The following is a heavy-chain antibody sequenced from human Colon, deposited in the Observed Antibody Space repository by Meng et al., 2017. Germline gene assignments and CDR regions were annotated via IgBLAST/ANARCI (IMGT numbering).Heavy chain of an antibody. CDR2: IIPIFGTA. J-gene: IGHJ4*02. Sequence: SVKVSCKASGGTFSSYAISWVRQAPGQGLEWMVGIIPIFGTANYAQKFQGRVTITAYESTSTAYMELSSLRSEDTAVYYCARENSGYDSGGYYFDYWGQGTLVTVSS. CDR3: ARENSGYDSGGYYFDY. V-gene: IGHV1-69*13. CDR1: GGTFSSYA. D-gene: IGHD5-12*01.